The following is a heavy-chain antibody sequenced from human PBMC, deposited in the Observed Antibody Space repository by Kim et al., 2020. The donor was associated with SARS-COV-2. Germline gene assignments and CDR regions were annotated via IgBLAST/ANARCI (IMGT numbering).Heavy chain of an antibody. CDR2: ISSSSSYI. J-gene: IGHJ4*02. D-gene: IGHD6-25*01. CDR3: ARDGRSSGTLDY. CDR1: GFTFSSYS. Sequence: GGSLRLSCAASGFTFSSYSMNWVRQAPGKGLEWVSSISSSSSYIYYADSVKGRFTISRDNAKNSLYLQMNSLRAEDTAVYYCARDGRSSGTLDYWGQGTLVTVSS. V-gene: IGHV3-21*01.